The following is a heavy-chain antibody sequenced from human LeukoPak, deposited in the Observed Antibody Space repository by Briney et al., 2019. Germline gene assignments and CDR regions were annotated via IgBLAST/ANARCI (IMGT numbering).Heavy chain of an antibody. D-gene: IGHD3-10*01. Sequence: PSETLSLTCTVSGGSISSSSYYWGWIRQPPGKGLEWIGSIYYSGSTYYNPSLKSRVTISVDTSKNQFSLKLSSVTAADTAVYYCARQILLWFGELPYYFDYWGQGTLVTVSS. CDR2: IYYSGST. CDR1: GGSISSSSYY. CDR3: ARQILLWFGELPYYFDY. V-gene: IGHV4-39*01. J-gene: IGHJ4*02.